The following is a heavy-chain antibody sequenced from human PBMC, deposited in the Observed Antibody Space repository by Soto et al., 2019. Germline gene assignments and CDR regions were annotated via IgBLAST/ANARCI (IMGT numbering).Heavy chain of an antibody. J-gene: IGHJ3*02. CDR3: ARDRRTAYYYDSSGYHKHNAFDI. CDR2: IYYSGST. D-gene: IGHD3-22*01. CDR1: GGSISSYY. Sequence: SETLSLTCTVSGGSISSYYWSWIRQPPGKGLEWIGYIYYSGSTNYNPSLKSRVTISVDTSKNQFSLKLSSVTAADTAVYYCARDRRTAYYYDSSGYHKHNAFDIWGQGTMVTVSS. V-gene: IGHV4-59*01.